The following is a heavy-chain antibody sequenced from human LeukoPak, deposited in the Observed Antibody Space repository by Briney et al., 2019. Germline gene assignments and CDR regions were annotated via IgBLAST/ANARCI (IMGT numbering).Heavy chain of an antibody. Sequence: GGSLRLSCAASGFTFSSYAMSWVRQAPGKGLEWVSAISGSGGSTYYADSVKGRFTISRDNSENTLYLQMNSLRAEDTAVYYCARHSGSYYRDLDYWGQGTLVTVSS. V-gene: IGHV3-23*01. CDR2: ISGSGGST. D-gene: IGHD3-10*01. CDR3: ARHSGSYYRDLDY. J-gene: IGHJ4*02. CDR1: GFTFSSYA.